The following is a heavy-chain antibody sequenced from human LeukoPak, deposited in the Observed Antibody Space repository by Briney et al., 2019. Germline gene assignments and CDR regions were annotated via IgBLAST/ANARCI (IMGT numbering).Heavy chain of an antibody. J-gene: IGHJ4*02. V-gene: IGHV3-21*01. D-gene: IGHD3-10*01. Sequence: GGSLRLSCAASGFTFSSYSMNWVRQAPGKGLEWVSSISGSSSYIYYADSVKGRFTISRDNAKNSLYLQMNSLRAEDTAVYYCARGLRRGVVLDYWGQGTLVTVSS. CDR2: ISGSSSYI. CDR1: GFTFSSYS. CDR3: ARGLRRGVVLDY.